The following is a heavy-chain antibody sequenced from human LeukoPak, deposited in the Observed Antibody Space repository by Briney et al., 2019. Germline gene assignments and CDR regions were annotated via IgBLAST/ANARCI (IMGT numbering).Heavy chain of an antibody. Sequence: PSETLSLTCTVSGGSISSSSYYWGWIRQPPGKGLEWIGSIYYSGSTYYNPSLKSRVTISVDTSKNQFSLKLSSVTAADTAVYYCARHKPYSSGWNFDYWGQGTLVTVSS. CDR2: IYYSGST. CDR1: GGSISSSSYY. J-gene: IGHJ4*02. CDR3: ARHKPYSSGWNFDY. D-gene: IGHD6-19*01. V-gene: IGHV4-39*01.